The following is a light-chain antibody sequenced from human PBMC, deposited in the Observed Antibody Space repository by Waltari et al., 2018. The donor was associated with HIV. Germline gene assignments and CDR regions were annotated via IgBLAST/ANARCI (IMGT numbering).Light chain of an antibody. Sequence: QSALTQPASVSGSPGQSITISCTGGHSDVGTYNLVSWYQQQPGKAPKVMIYEVNKRPSGVSNRFSGSKSDNRASLTISGVQAEDEADYYCCSYAGSNTWVFGGGTKLTVL. CDR1: HSDVGTYNL. V-gene: IGLV2-23*02. J-gene: IGLJ3*02. CDR2: EVN. CDR3: CSYAGSNTWV.